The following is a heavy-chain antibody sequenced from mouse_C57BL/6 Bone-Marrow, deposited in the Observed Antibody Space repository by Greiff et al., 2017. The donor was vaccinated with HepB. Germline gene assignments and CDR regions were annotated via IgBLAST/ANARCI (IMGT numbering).Heavy chain of an antibody. J-gene: IGHJ1*03. CDR1: GYTFTSYW. D-gene: IGHD1-1*01. V-gene: IGHV1-69*01. CDR2: IDPSDSYT. Sequence: QVQLQQPGAELVMPGASVKLSCKASGYTFTSYWMHWVKQRPGQGLEWIGEIDPSDSYTNYNQKFKGKSTLTVDKSSSTAYMQLSGLTSEDSAVYYCASRTLITTVVALRYFDVWGTGTTVTVSS. CDR3: ASRTLITTVVALRYFDV.